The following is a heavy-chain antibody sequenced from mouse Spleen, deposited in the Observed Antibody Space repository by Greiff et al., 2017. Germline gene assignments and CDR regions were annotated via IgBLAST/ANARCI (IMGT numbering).Heavy chain of an antibody. CDR2: IYPRSGNT. CDR3: AREEGYDGSYSLSGY. Sequence: VQLQQSGAELARPGASVKLSCKASGYTFTSYGISWVKQRTGQGLEWIGEIYPRSGNTYYNEKFKGKATLTADKSSSTAYMELRSLTSEDSAVYFCAREEGYDGSYSLSGYWGQGTTLTVSS. CDR1: GYTFTSYG. V-gene: IGHV1-81*01. J-gene: IGHJ2*01. D-gene: IGHD1-1*01.